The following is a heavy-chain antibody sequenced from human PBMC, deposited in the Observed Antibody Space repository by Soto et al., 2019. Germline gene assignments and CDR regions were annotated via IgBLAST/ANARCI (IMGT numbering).Heavy chain of an antibody. D-gene: IGHD3-22*01. V-gene: IGHV4-59*08. CDR2: ISYSAST. Sequence: SETLSLTCTVSGGSISSSYWGWIRQPPGKGLEWIGDISYSASTNYNPSLKSRVTISVDTSKNQFSLKLNSVTAADTAVYFCERHSIWLLLSDYWGQGTLVTVSS. J-gene: IGHJ4*02. CDR1: GGSISSSY. CDR3: ERHSIWLLLSDY.